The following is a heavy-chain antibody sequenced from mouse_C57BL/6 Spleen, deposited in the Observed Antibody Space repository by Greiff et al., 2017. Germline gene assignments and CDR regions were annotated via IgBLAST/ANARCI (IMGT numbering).Heavy chain of an antibody. D-gene: IGHD2-4*01. CDR1: GYSITSGYY. CDR3: ARRRGDYDVEGYAMDY. CDR2: ISYDGSN. Sequence: EVHLVESGPGLVKPSQSLSLTCSVTGYSITSGYYWNWIRQFPGNKLEWMGYISYDGSNNYNPSLKNRISITRDTSKNQFFLKLNSVTTEDTATYYCARRRGDYDVEGYAMDYWGQGTSVTVSS. J-gene: IGHJ4*01. V-gene: IGHV3-6*01.